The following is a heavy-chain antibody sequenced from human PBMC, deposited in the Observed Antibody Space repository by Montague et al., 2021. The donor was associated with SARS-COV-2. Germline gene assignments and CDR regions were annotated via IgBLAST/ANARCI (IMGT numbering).Heavy chain of an antibody. Sequence: SLRLSCAASGITFSSYAMHWVRQAPGKGLEWVAVISYDGSNKYYADPVKGRFTISRDNSKNTLYLQMNSLRAEDTAVYYCAREGLSGSYYGFLDYWGQGTLDTVSS. V-gene: IGHV3-30-3*01. J-gene: IGHJ4*02. D-gene: IGHD3-10*01. CDR3: AREGLSGSYYGFLDY. CDR2: ISYDGSNK. CDR1: GITFSSYA.